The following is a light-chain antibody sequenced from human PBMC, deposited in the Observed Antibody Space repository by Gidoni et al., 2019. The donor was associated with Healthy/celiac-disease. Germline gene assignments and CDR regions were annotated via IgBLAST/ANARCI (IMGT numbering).Light chain of an antibody. CDR1: QSVLYSSNNKNY. Sequence: DIVMTQYPDSLAVSLGERATINCKSSQSVLYSSNNKNYLAWYQQKPGQPPKLLIYWASTRESGVPDRFSGSGSGTDFTLTISSLQSEDVAVYYCQQYYSSPLTFGRGTKVEIK. CDR3: QQYYSSPLT. V-gene: IGKV4-1*01. J-gene: IGKJ4*01. CDR2: WAS.